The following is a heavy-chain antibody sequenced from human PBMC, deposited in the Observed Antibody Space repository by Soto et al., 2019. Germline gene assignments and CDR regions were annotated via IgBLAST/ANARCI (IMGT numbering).Heavy chain of an antibody. Sequence: QVQLQESGPGLVKPSQTLSLTCTVSGGSISSGDYYWSWIRQPPGKGLEWIGYIYYSGSTYYNPSLKSRVTISVDTSKNQFSLKLSSVTAADTAVYYCARDYCSGGSCYLYYFDYWGQGTLVTVSS. J-gene: IGHJ4*02. CDR2: IYYSGST. V-gene: IGHV4-30-4*01. CDR1: GGSISSGDYY. D-gene: IGHD2-15*01. CDR3: ARDYCSGGSCYLYYFDY.